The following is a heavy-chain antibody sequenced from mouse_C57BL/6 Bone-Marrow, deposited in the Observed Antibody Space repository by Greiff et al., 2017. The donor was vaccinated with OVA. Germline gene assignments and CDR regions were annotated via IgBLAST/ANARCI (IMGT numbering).Heavy chain of an antibody. J-gene: IGHJ4*01. Sequence: DVQLQESGPGLVKPSQSLSLTCSVTGYSITSGYYWNWIRQFPGNKLEWMGYISYDGSNNYNPSLKNRISITRDTSKNQFFLKLNSVTTEDTATYYCARDPVVATNAMDYWGQGTSVTVSS. D-gene: IGHD1-1*01. CDR1: GYSITSGYY. CDR3: ARDPVVATNAMDY. CDR2: ISYDGSN. V-gene: IGHV3-6*01.